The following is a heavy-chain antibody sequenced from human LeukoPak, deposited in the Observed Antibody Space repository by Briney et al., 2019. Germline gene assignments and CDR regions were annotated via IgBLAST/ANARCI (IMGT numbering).Heavy chain of an antibody. D-gene: IGHD1-26*01. J-gene: IGHJ3*02. CDR2: IYYSGST. V-gene: IGHV4-59*01. CDR1: GGSIGRNY. CDR3: AYSGSEWDAFDI. Sequence: KSSETLSLSCTVSGGSIGRNYWSWIRQPPGKGLEWIGYIYYSGSTNYNPSLKSRVSILVDESKNQFSLKLTSVTAADTAVYYCAYSGSEWDAFDIWGQGTVVTVSS.